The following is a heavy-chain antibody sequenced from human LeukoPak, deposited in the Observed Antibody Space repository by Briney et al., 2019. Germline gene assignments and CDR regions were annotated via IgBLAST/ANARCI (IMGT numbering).Heavy chain of an antibody. D-gene: IGHD1-7*01. Sequence: KPSETPSLTSTVSGGSISTYYWSWIRQPPGKGLEWIGYVYYSGSTNYKPSLKSRVTISVDTSKNQFSLRLRSVTAADTAVYYCARVTGTTGGLTLYYFDYWGQGTLVTVSS. CDR2: VYYSGST. J-gene: IGHJ4*02. CDR1: GGSISTYY. V-gene: IGHV4-59*01. CDR3: ARVTGTTGGLTLYYFDY.